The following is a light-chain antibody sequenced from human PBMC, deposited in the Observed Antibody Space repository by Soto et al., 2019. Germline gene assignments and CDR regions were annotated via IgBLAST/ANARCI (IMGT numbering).Light chain of an antibody. CDR2: EVN. CDR3: SSFAVSNSFV. Sequence: QSVLTQPPSASVSPGQLVTISCTGTSNDVGGYNYVSWYQQHPGKAPKLMIYEVNKRPSGVPDRFSGSKSGNTASLPVSGLQAEDEADYYCSSFAVSNSFVFGTGTKVTVL. V-gene: IGLV2-8*01. J-gene: IGLJ1*01. CDR1: SNDVGGYNY.